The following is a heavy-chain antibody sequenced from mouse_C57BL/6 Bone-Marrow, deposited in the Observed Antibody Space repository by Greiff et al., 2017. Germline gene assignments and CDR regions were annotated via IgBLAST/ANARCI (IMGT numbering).Heavy chain of an antibody. CDR1: GFSFNTYA. D-gene: IGHD1-1*01. J-gene: IGHJ4*01. Sequence: EVMLVESGGGLVQPKGSLKLSCAASGFSFNTYAMNWVRQAPGKGLEWVARIRSKSNNYATYYADSVKDRFTISRDDSESMLYLQMNNLKTEDTAMYYCVRRDLYYYGGYYAMDYWGQGTSVTVSS. V-gene: IGHV10-1*01. CDR2: IRSKSNNYAT. CDR3: VRRDLYYYGGYYAMDY.